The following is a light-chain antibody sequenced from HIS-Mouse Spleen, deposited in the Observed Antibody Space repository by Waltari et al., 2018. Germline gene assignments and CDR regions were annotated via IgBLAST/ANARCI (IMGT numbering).Light chain of an antibody. J-gene: IGLJ3*02. V-gene: IGLV2-23*01. CDR2: EGS. Sequence: QSALTQPASVSGSPGPSITISCPGTSSDGGSYNLFSWYQQHPGKAPKLMIYEGSKRPSGVSNRFSGSKSGNTASLTISGLQAEDEADYYCCSYAGSSTWVFGGGTKLTVL. CDR1: SSDGGSYNL. CDR3: CSYAGSSTWV.